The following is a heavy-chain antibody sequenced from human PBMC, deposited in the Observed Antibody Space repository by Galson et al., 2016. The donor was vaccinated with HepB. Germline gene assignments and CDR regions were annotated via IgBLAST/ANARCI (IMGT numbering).Heavy chain of an antibody. CDR2: TSYDGETK. V-gene: IGHV3-30-3*02. CDR1: GFTFSIEA. D-gene: IGHD3-16*01. CDR3: AKDWGLGV. Sequence: SLRLSCADSGFTFSIEAMYWVRQAPDKGLEFVAATSYDGETKYYADSVRGRFTISRDNSKNTLYLQMTSLRVEDTALYYCAKDWGLGVWGQGTTVTVSS. J-gene: IGHJ6*02.